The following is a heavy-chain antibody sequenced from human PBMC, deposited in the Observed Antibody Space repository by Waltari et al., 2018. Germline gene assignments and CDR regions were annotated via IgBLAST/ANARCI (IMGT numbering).Heavy chain of an antibody. CDR1: GFTFSSYS. CDR2: ISSSSSYR. V-gene: IGHV3-21*01. CDR3: AREGGYEIGDY. J-gene: IGHJ4*02. D-gene: IGHD5-12*01. Sequence: EVQLVESGGGLVKPGGSLRLSCAASGFTFSSYSMNWVRQAPGKGLEWVSSISSSSSYRYYADSVKGRFTISRDNAKNSLYLQMNSLRAEDTAVYYCAREGGYEIGDYWGQGTLVTVSS.